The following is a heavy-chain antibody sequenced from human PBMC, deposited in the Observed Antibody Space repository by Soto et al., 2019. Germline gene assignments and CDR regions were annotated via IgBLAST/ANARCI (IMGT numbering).Heavy chain of an antibody. D-gene: IGHD6-13*01. CDR3: ARARSSWRDYKYYFMDV. CDR1: GFTFSSYG. Sequence: EMQLVESGGGLVQPGGSLRLSCAASGFTFSSYGMHWVRQGTGKGLEWVSAIGSAGDTYYPGSVKGRFTISRENAKNSLYLQMNSLRAGDTAVYYCARARSSWRDYKYYFMDVWGKGTTVTVSS. J-gene: IGHJ6*03. V-gene: IGHV3-13*01. CDR2: IGSAGDT.